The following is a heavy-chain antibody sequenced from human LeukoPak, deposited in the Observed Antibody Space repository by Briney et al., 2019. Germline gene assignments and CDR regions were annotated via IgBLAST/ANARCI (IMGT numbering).Heavy chain of an antibody. J-gene: IGHJ4*02. D-gene: IGHD5-18*01. CDR3: ARGPDTAMVYNEVFAAHFDY. Sequence: GGSLRLSCAASGFTFSDYYMSWIRQAPGKGLEWVSSISSSSSYIYYADSVKGRFTISRDNAKNSLYLQMNSLRAEDTAVYYCARGPDTAMVYNEVFAAHFDYWGQGTLVTVSS. CDR1: GFTFSDYY. CDR2: ISSSSSYI. V-gene: IGHV3-11*05.